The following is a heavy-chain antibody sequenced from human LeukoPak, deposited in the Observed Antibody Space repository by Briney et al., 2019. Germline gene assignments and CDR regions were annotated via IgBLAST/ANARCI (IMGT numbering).Heavy chain of an antibody. D-gene: IGHD4-17*01. J-gene: IGHJ3*02. CDR1: GFTFSSYS. Sequence: EPGGSLRLSCAASGFTFSSYSMNWVRQAPGKGLEWVSSISTSSSYIYYADSVKGRFTISRDNAKNSFYLQMNRLRAEDTAVYYCARDVGSVTMYDSAFDIWGQGTMVTVSS. V-gene: IGHV3-21*01. CDR2: ISTSSSYI. CDR3: ARDVGSVTMYDSAFDI.